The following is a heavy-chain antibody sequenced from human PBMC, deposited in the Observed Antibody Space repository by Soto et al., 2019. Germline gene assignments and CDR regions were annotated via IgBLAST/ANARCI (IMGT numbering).Heavy chain of an antibody. CDR3: VRTWHGFDR. V-gene: IGHV3-74*01. J-gene: IGHJ3*01. CDR1: GFTFSTYW. Sequence: EVQLVESGGGLVQPGGSLRLSCAASGFTFSTYWMHWVRQAPEKGLLWVSHINGDGSYTDFADSVKGRFTISRDNAKNTVYLQMQSLSVEDTAVYFCVRTWHGFDRCGPGTRVTVSS. CDR2: INGDGSYT.